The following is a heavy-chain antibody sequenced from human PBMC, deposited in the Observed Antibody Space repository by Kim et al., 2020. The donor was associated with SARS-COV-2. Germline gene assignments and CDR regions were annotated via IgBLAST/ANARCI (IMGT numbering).Heavy chain of an antibody. V-gene: IGHV3-30*01. J-gene: IGHJ4*02. CDR3: ARDLGDTVAPHFDY. D-gene: IGHD4-17*01. Sequence: DPVKGRLPSSRDNSKNTLYLQMNSLRAGDTAVYYCARDLGDTVAPHFDYWGQGTLVTVSS.